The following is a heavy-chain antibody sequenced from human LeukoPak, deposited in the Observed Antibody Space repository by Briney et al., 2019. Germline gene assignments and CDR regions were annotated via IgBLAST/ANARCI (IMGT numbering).Heavy chain of an antibody. CDR1: GYTFTGYY. D-gene: IGHD2-2*01. CDR2: INPNSGGT. V-gene: IGHV1-2*02. J-gene: IGHJ4*02. Sequence: ASVKASCKASGYTFTGYYMHWVRQAPGQGLEGMGWINPNSGGTNYAQKFQGRVTMTRDTSISTAYMELSSLRSDDTAVYYCASLVVVPAATGDYFDYWGQGTLVTVSS. CDR3: ASLVVVPAATGDYFDY.